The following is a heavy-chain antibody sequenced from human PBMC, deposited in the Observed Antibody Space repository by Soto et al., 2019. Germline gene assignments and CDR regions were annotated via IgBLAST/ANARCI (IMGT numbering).Heavy chain of an antibody. Sequence: GGSLRLSCAASGFTFSSCAMGWVRQAPGKGLEWVSDIIDSGGSTYYADSVKGRFTISRDNSKSTLYLQMNSLRAEDTALYYCAKGRRYYYYYGVDVRGQGTTVTVSS. V-gene: IGHV3-23*01. CDR2: IIDSGGST. CDR3: AKGRRYYYYYGVDV. CDR1: GFTFSSCA. J-gene: IGHJ6*02.